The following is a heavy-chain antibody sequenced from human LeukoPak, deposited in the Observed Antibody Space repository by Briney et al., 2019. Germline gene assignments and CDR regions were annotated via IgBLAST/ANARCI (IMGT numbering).Heavy chain of an antibody. V-gene: IGHV4-59*11. Sequence: SETLSLTCTVSGGSISSHYWSWIRQPPGKGLEWIGYIYYSGSTNYNPSLKSRVTISVDTSKNQFSLKLSSVTAADTAVYYCARGGNIASFQHWGQGTLVTVSS. CDR2: IYYSGST. CDR3: ARGGNIASFQH. CDR1: GGSISSHY. D-gene: IGHD2/OR15-2a*01. J-gene: IGHJ1*01.